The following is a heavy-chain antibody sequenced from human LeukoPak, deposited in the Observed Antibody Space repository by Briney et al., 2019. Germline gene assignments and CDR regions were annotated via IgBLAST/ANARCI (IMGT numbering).Heavy chain of an antibody. CDR2: ISYDGSNK. Sequence: GGSLRLSCAASGFTFSSYGMHWVRQAPGKGLEWVAVISYDGSNKYYADSVKGRFTISRDNSKNTLYLQMNSLRAEDTAVYYCARILIRFGYYYGMDVWGQGTTVTVSS. V-gene: IGHV3-30*03. J-gene: IGHJ6*02. CDR1: GFTFSSYG. CDR3: ARILIRFGYYYGMDV. D-gene: IGHD3-3*01.